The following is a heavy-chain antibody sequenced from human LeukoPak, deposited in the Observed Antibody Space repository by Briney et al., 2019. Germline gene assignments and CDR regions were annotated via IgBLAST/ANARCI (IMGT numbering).Heavy chain of an antibody. V-gene: IGHV1-8*01. D-gene: IGHD6-6*01. CDR1: GYTFTSYD. J-gene: IGHJ4*02. Sequence: ASVKVSCKASGYTFTSYDINWVRQATGQGLESMGRMNPNSGNTGYAQKFQGRVTMTRNTSISTAYMELSSLRSEDTAVYYCAGGGGVYSSSSFGFYWGQGTLVTVSS. CDR2: MNPNSGNT. CDR3: AGGGGVYSSSSFGFY.